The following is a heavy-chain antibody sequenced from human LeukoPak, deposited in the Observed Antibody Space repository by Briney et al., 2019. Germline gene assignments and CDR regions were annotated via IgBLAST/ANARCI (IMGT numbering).Heavy chain of an antibody. CDR3: ARSRGQYQLLYTGFDP. CDR1: GGTFSSYA. D-gene: IGHD2-2*02. V-gene: IGHV1-69*01. Sequence: ASVKVSCKASGGTFSSYAISWVRRAPGQGLEWMGGIIPIFGTANYAQKFQGRVTITADESTSTAYMELSSLRSEDTAVYYCARSRGQYQLLYTGFDPWGQGTLVTVSS. J-gene: IGHJ5*02. CDR2: IIPIFGTA.